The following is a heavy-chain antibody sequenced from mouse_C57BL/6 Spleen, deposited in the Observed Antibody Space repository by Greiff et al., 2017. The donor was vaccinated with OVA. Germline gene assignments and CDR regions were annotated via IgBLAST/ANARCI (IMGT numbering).Heavy chain of an antibody. CDR1: GYTFTSYW. CDR2: IDPNSGGT. V-gene: IGHV1-72*01. CDR3: ARKGSVTRGYFDY. D-gene: IGHD2-2*01. Sequence: QVQLKQPGAELVKPGASVKLSCKASGYTFTSYWMHWVKQRPGRGLEWIGRIDPNSGGTKYNEKFKSKATLTVDKPSSTAYMQLSSLTSEDSAVYYCARKGSVTRGYFDYWGQGTTLTVSS. J-gene: IGHJ2*01.